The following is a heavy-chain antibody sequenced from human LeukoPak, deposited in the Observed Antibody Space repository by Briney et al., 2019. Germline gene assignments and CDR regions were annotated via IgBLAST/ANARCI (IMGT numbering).Heavy chain of an antibody. Sequence: QSGGSLRLSCAASGFTFSSYAMHWVRQAPGKGLEWVANIKQDGSEKYYVDSVKGRFTISRDNAKNSLYLQMNSLRAEDTAVYYCAREQWPSPHFDYWGQGTLVTVSS. J-gene: IGHJ4*02. CDR2: IKQDGSEK. D-gene: IGHD6-19*01. CDR3: AREQWPSPHFDY. CDR1: GFTFSSYA. V-gene: IGHV3-7*01.